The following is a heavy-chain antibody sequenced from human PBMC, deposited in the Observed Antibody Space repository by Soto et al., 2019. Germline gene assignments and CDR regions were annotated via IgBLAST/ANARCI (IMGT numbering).Heavy chain of an antibody. V-gene: IGHV3-53*01. Sequence: EVQLVESGGGLIQPGGSLRLSCAASGFTFSSNDMNWVRQAPGKGLEWVSLIYSSGSTSYADSVKGRFTISRDNSENTLYIQMRSLRAEDTAVYYCAARPLLPGAPWGQGTMVSVSS. J-gene: IGHJ3*01. D-gene: IGHD3-22*01. CDR1: GFTFSSND. CDR3: AARPLLPGAP. CDR2: IYSSGST.